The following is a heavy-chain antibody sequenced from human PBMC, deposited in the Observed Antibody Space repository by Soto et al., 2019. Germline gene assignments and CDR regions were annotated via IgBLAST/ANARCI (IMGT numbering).Heavy chain of an antibody. V-gene: IGHV3-33*01. Sequence: QVQLVGSGGGVVQPGRSLRLSCAASGFTFSSYGMHWVRQAPGKGLEWVAVIWYDGSNKYFADSVKGRFTISRDNSKNTLYLQMNSLRAEDTAVYYCARDLDYYGSGSSYYYYYMDVWGKGTTVTVSS. CDR2: IWYDGSNK. CDR3: ARDLDYYGSGSSYYYYYMDV. D-gene: IGHD3-10*01. J-gene: IGHJ6*03. CDR1: GFTFSSYG.